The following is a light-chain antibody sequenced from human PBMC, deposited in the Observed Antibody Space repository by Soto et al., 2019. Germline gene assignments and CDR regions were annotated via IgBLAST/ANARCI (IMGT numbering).Light chain of an antibody. CDR3: QQYGSSSWT. CDR2: GTS. V-gene: IGKV3-20*01. CDR1: QSVSSSY. Sequence: EIVLTQSPGTLSLSTGERATLSCRASQSVSSSYLAWYQQKPGQAPRLLIYGTSSRATAIPDRFSGSGSGTDFTLTISRLEPENFAVYYCQQYGSSSWTFGQGT. J-gene: IGKJ1*01.